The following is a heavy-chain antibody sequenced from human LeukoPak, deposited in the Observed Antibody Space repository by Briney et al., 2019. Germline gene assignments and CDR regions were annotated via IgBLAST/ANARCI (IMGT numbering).Heavy chain of an antibody. V-gene: IGHV4-30-2*01. CDR3: ARGRSYGYWSGSFDY. Sequence: PSETLSLTCAVSGGSISSGGYSWSWIRQPPGKGLEWIGYIYHSGSTYYNPSLKSRVTISVDRSKNQSSLKLSSVTAADTAVYYCARGRSYGYWSGSFDYWGQGTLVTVSS. CDR1: GGSISSGGYS. D-gene: IGHD5-18*01. J-gene: IGHJ4*02. CDR2: IYHSGST.